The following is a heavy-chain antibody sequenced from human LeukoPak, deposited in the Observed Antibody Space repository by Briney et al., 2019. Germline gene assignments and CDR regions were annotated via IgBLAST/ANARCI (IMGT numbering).Heavy chain of an antibody. J-gene: IGHJ4*02. CDR3: ARAGYSSGWYGY. V-gene: IGHV1-69*06. Sequence: SVKVSCKASGGTFSSYAISWVRQAPGQGLEWMGRIIPIFGTANYTQKFQGRVTITADKSTSTAYMELSSLRSEDTAVYYCARAGYSSGWYGYWGQGTLVTVSS. CDR2: IIPIFGTA. CDR1: GGTFSSYA. D-gene: IGHD6-19*01.